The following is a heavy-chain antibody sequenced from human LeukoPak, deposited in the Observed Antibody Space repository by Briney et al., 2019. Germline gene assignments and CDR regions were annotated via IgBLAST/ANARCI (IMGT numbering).Heavy chain of an antibody. J-gene: IGHJ4*02. CDR3: ARGFSSSWYTTRFDY. Sequence: GASVKVSCKASGYTFTSYAMHWVRQAPGQRLEWMGWINAGNGNTKYSQKFQGRVTITRDTSASTAYMELGSLRSEDTAVYYCARGFSSSWYTTRFDYWGQGTLVTVSS. CDR1: GYTFTSYA. CDR2: INAGNGNT. V-gene: IGHV1-3*01. D-gene: IGHD6-13*01.